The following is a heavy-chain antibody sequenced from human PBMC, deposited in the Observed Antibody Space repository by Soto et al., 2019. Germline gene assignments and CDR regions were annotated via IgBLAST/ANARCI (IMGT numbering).Heavy chain of an antibody. CDR1: GFTFSTYA. D-gene: IGHD4-17*01. V-gene: IGHV3-30-3*01. CDR3: AREDGDYANWFDP. CDR2: VSYDGGNK. Sequence: QVQLVESGGGVVQPGRSLRLSCAASGFTFSTYAMHWVRQAPGRGLEWVAVVSYDGGNKYYADSVKGRFTISRDNSKNTLYLQMNSLIPEDTAVYYCAREDGDYANWFDPWGQGTLVTVSS. J-gene: IGHJ5*02.